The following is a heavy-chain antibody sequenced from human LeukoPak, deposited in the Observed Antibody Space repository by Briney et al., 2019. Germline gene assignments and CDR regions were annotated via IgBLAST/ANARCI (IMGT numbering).Heavy chain of an antibody. Sequence: GGSLRLSCAASGFTFSSYVMHWVRQAPGKGLEWVSVIYSGGTTYYADSVKGRFTISRDNSKNTLYLQMNSLRAEDTAVYYCARKTDTSGSGDYWGQGTLVTVSS. CDR1: GFTFSSYV. J-gene: IGHJ4*02. CDR2: IYSGGTT. V-gene: IGHV3-53*01. CDR3: ARKTDTSGSGDY. D-gene: IGHD3-22*01.